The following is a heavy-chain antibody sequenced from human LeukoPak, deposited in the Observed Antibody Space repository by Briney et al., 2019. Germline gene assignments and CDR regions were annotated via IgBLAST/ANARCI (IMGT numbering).Heavy chain of an antibody. V-gene: IGHV3-23*01. D-gene: IGHD4-17*01. J-gene: IGHJ4*01. Sequence: GGSLRLSCAASGFTFSSYAMSWVRQAPGKGLEWVSTISGSGGSTYYVDSAKGRFTTSRDNSKNTLYLQMNSLRAEDTAVYYCANLVTTVGGYWGHGTLVTVSS. CDR2: ISGSGGST. CDR3: ANLVTTVGGY. CDR1: GFTFSSYA.